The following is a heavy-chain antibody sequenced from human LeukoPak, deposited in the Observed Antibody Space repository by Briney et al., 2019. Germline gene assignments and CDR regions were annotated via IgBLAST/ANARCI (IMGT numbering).Heavy chain of an antibody. V-gene: IGHV3-23*01. CDR1: GFTFSSYA. D-gene: IGHD3-9*01. J-gene: IGHJ6*02. CDR3: AKADGDFDWLLLSTYYYYYGMDV. CDR2: IRGGDGSS. Sequence: EGSLRLSCAASGFTFSSYAMSSVRQATGKGLEWVSAIRGGDGSSYYTDSVKGRFTISRDNSKNTLYLQMNSLRAEDTAVYYCAKADGDFDWLLLSTYYYYYGMDVWGQGTTVTVSS.